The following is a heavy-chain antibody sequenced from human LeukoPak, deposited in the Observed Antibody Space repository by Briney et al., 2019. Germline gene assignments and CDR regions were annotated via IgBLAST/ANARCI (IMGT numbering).Heavy chain of an antibody. J-gene: IGHJ5*02. V-gene: IGHV1-8*03. CDR1: GYTFTSYD. CDR2: MNPNSGNT. Sequence: ASVKVSCTASGYTFTSYDINWVRQATGQGLEWMGWMNPNSGNTGYAQKFQGRVTITRNTSISTAYMELSSLRSEDTAVYYCARARLTNNNWFDPWGQGTLVTVSS. D-gene: IGHD2-21*01. CDR3: ARARLTNNNWFDP.